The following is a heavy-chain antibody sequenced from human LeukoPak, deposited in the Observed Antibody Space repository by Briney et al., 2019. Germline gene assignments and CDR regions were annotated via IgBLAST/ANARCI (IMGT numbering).Heavy chain of an antibody. V-gene: IGHV3-20*04. CDR3: ARGGWFGELLFDY. Sequence: GGSLRLSCAASGLIFDDYGMSWVRQAPGKGLEWVYGINWNGGSTGYADSVKGRFTISRDNAKNSLYLQMNSLRAEDTALYYCARGGWFGELLFDYWGQGTLVTVSS. CDR2: INWNGGST. CDR1: GLIFDDYG. D-gene: IGHD3-10*01. J-gene: IGHJ4*02.